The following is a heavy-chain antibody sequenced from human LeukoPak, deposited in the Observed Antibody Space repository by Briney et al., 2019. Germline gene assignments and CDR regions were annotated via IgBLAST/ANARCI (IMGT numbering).Heavy chain of an antibody. CDR3: ARYITPTGFDI. J-gene: IGHJ3*02. CDR1: GGFISSGSYY. D-gene: IGHD1-1*01. CDR2: IYTSGST. V-gene: IGHV4-61*02. Sequence: SETLSLTCTVSGGFISSGSYYWSWIRQPAGKGLEWIGRIYTSGSTNYNPSLKSRVTISVDTSKNQFSLKLSSVTAADTAVYYCARYITPTGFDIWGQGTMVTVSS.